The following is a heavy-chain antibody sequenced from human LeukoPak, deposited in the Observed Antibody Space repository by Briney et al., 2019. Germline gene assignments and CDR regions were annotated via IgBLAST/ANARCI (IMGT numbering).Heavy chain of an antibody. CDR2: ISGTSRSTYI. Sequence: NPGGSLRLSCAASGFTFSTYNMHWVRQAPGKGLEWVSSISGTSRSTYIYYADSVKGRFTISRDNAENSLYLQMNSLRAEDTAVYYCARPSINDYGDFGCWGQGTLVTVSS. D-gene: IGHD4-17*01. J-gene: IGHJ4*02. CDR3: ARPSINDYGDFGC. CDR1: GFTFSTYN. V-gene: IGHV3-21*01.